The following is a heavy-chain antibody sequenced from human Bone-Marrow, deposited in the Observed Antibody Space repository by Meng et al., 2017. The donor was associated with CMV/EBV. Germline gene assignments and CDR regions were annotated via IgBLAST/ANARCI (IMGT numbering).Heavy chain of an antibody. Sequence: GSLRLSCTVSGGSVTRGNYCWNWIRQPPWEGLEWIGWIHYTGSSNYNPSLKSRATITLDTSKNQFSLKVTPVTAADTAVYYCARSTTGPGDYWGQGTLVTVSS. J-gene: IGHJ4*02. CDR2: IHYTGSS. CDR1: GGSVTRGNYC. D-gene: IGHD1-1*01. V-gene: IGHV4-61*01. CDR3: ARSTTGPGDY.